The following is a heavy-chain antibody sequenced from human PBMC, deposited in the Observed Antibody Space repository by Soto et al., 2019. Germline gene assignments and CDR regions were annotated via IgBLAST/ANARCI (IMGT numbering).Heavy chain of an antibody. CDR2: IIPIFGTA. CDR3: ARGWHYYDSSGYVRVYWFDP. V-gene: IGHV1-69*13. J-gene: IGHJ5*02. D-gene: IGHD3-22*01. Sequence: SVKISCKASGGTFSSYAISWVRQAPGQGLEWMGGIIPIFGTANYAQKFQGRVTITADESTSTAYMELSSLRSEDTAVYYCARGWHYYDSSGYVRVYWFDPWGQGTLVTVSS. CDR1: GGTFSSYA.